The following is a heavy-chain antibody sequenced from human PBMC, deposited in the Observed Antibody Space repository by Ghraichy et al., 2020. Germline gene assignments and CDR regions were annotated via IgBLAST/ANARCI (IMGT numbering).Heavy chain of an antibody. J-gene: IGHJ4*02. V-gene: IGHV3-33*01. D-gene: IGHD2-21*02. CDR3: ARHRLAYCGGDCTGGIDY. CDR1: GFTFSSYG. CDR2: IWYDGSNK. Sequence: GGSLRLSCAASGFTFSSYGMHWVRQAPGKGLEWVAVIWYDGSNKYYVDSVKGRFTISRDNSKNTLYLQMNSLRAEDTAVYYCARHRLAYCGGDCTGGIDYWGPGTLVNVPS.